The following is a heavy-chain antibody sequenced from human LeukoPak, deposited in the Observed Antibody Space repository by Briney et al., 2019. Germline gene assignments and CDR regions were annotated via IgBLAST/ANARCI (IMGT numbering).Heavy chain of an antibody. Sequence: GGSLRLSCAASGFSFSSYAMSWVRQAPGKGLEWVAGINGGGTGTYYAYSVRGRVTISRDNSKSTLYLELNTVRAEDTAVYYCAKAGAIKFDYWGQGILVSVSS. J-gene: IGHJ4*02. CDR1: GFSFSSYA. V-gene: IGHV3-23*01. CDR3: AKAGAIKFDY. D-gene: IGHD1-26*01. CDR2: INGGGTGT.